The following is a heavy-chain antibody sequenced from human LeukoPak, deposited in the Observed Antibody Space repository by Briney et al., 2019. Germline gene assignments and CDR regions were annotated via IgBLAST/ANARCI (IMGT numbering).Heavy chain of an antibody. V-gene: IGHV1-2*02. CDR2: INPNRGGT. Sequence: ASVKVSCKASGYTFTGYYMHWVRQAPGQGLEWMGWINPNRGGTNYAQKFQGRVTMTRDTSTSTAYMELSSLRSDDTAVYYCARGGTPWYFDLWGRGTLVTVSS. CDR3: ARGGTPWYFDL. D-gene: IGHD1-14*01. CDR1: GYTFTGYY. J-gene: IGHJ2*01.